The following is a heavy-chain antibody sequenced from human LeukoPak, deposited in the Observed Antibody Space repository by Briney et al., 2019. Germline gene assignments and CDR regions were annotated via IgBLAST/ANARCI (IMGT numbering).Heavy chain of an antibody. CDR1: GGTFSSYA. Sequence: VASVKVSCKASGGTFSSYAISWVRQAPGQGLEWMGRIIPILGIANYAQKFQGRVTTTADKSTSTAYMELSSLRSEDTAVYYCARNGRGFGELLSPGGYYYYYGMDVWGQGTTVTVSS. D-gene: IGHD3-10*01. CDR2: IIPILGIA. V-gene: IGHV1-69*04. J-gene: IGHJ6*02. CDR3: ARNGRGFGELLSPGGYYYYYGMDV.